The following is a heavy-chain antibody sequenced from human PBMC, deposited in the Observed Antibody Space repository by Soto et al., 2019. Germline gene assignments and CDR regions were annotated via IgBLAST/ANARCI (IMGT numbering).Heavy chain of an antibody. V-gene: IGHV1-8*01. Sequence: ASVKVSCKASGYTFTSYGINWVRQATGQGLEWMGWMNANSGNTGYAQKFQGRVTMTRNTTISTAYMELRSLRSEDTAVSYCAMVPGEGGYLDYWGQGTLVTVSS. CDR2: MNANSGNT. J-gene: IGHJ4*02. CDR3: AMVPGEGGYLDY. CDR1: GYTFTSYG. D-gene: IGHD3-16*01.